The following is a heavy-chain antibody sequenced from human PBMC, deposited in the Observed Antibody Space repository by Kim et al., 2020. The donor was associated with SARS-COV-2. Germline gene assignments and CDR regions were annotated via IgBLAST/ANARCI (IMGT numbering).Heavy chain of an antibody. Sequence: SETLSLTCTVSGGSVSSSGYYWGWIRQRPGKGLEWIGSNNYIGSTFYNPSLNGRVTISVVTSKNQYSLKLSSVTAADTAVYYCAGAESSSYGWFAHWGQG. V-gene: IGHV4-39*01. CDR1: GGSVSSSGYY. D-gene: IGHD2-2*01. CDR2: NNYIGST. CDR3: AGAESSSYGWFAH. J-gene: IGHJ5*02.